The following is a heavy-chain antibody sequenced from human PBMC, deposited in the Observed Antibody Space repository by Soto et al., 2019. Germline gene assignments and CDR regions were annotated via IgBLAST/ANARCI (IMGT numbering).Heavy chain of an antibody. CDR3: ARDLGSGSYYNRPLGWFDP. V-gene: IGHV4-30-2*01. CDR1: GGSISIGGYS. CDR2: IYHSGST. Sequence: TLSLTCSVSGGSISIGGYSWSGIRQPPGKCVEWIGYIYHSGSTYYNPSLKSRVTISVDRSKNQFSLKLSSVTAADTAVYYCARDLGSGSYYNRPLGWFDPWGQGTLVTVSS. J-gene: IGHJ5*02. D-gene: IGHD3-10*01.